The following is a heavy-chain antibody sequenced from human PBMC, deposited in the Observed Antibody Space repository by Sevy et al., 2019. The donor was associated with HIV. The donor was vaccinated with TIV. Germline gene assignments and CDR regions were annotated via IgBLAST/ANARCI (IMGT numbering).Heavy chain of an antibody. CDR3: ARDAGYSTVWYPGY. CDR2: ISFDGSDK. J-gene: IGHJ4*02. CDR1: GFSFSTHG. V-gene: IGHV3-30*03. D-gene: IGHD6-19*01. Sequence: GGSLLSCAASGFSFSTHGMHWVHQAPGKGLEWVAVISFDGSDKYYSESVKGRFTISRDNSKNTLLLQMSSLRAEDTAVYYCARDAGYSTVWYPGYWGQGTLVTVSS.